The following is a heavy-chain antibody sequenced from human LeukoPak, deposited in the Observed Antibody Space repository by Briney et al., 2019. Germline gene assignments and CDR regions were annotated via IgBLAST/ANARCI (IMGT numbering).Heavy chain of an antibody. Sequence: GGSLRLSCAASGFSFSSYEMNWVRQAPGKGLEWVSYISASGTTIYYADSVKGRFTISRDNAEKSLYLQMNSLRAEDTAVYYCTRDRAYKTFDYWGQGALVTVSS. V-gene: IGHV3-48*03. J-gene: IGHJ4*02. CDR1: GFSFSSYE. D-gene: IGHD3-16*01. CDR3: TRDRAYKTFDY. CDR2: ISASGTTI.